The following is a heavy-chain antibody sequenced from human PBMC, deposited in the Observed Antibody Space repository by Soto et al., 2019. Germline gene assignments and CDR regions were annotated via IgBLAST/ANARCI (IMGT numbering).Heavy chain of an antibody. CDR1: GGSISSSNW. J-gene: IGHJ6*01. CDR2: IYHSGST. D-gene: IGHD2-8*01. Sequence: QVQLQESGPGLVKPSGTLSLTCAVSGGSISSSNWWSWVRQPPGKGLERIGQIYHSGSTNYNPSLDDQVTLSDDKSNTQFCLTLGAVPPADTVLYYCTNVTGSCYYGMYVWGQGATITVSS. CDR3: TNVTGSCYYGMYV. V-gene: IGHV4-4*02.